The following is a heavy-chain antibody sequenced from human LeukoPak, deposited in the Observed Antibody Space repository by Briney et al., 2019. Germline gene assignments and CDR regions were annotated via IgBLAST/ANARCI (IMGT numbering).Heavy chain of an antibody. CDR1: GGTFSSYA. CDR3: ASNIVVVVAATPAYYFDY. D-gene: IGHD2-15*01. CDR2: IIPIFGTA. J-gene: IGHJ4*02. Sequence: GSSVKVSCKASGGTFSSYAISWVRQAPGQGLEWMGGIIPIFGTANYAQKFQGRVTITADESTSTAYMELSSLRSEDTAVYYCASNIVVVVAATPAYYFDYWGQGTPVTVSS. V-gene: IGHV1-69*01.